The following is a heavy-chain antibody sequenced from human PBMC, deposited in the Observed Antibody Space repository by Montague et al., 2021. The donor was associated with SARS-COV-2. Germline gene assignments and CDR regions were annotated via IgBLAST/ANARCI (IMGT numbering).Heavy chain of an antibody. Sequence: SETLSLTCSVSGGSISGHYWSWIRQPPGKGLEWIGNFDHSGDTKYNPSLKSRATISVDTSKNQFALRLHSVTAADTAVYYCAREFRIELWQTNWYFDLWGRGTLVTVPS. V-gene: IGHV4-59*11. CDR1: GGSISGHY. D-gene: IGHD3-16*01. CDR2: FDHSGDT. J-gene: IGHJ2*01. CDR3: AREFRIELWQTNWYFDL.